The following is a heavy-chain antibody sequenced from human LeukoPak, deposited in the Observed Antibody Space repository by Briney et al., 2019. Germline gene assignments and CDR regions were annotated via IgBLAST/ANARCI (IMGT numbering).Heavy chain of an antibody. D-gene: IGHD2-2*01. J-gene: IGHJ4*02. CDR3: ARADSFIVVVPAATGDLFDY. CDR1: GYTFTSYG. Sequence: ASVKVSCKASGYTFTSYGISWVRQAPGQGLEWMGWISAYNGNTNYAQKLQGRATMTTDTSTSTAYMELRSLRSDDTAVYYCARADSFIVVVPAATGDLFDYWGQGTLVTVSS. CDR2: ISAYNGNT. V-gene: IGHV1-18*01.